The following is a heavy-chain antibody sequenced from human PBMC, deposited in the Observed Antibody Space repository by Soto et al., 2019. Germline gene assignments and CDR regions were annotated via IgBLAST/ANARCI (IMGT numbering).Heavy chain of an antibody. Sequence: GASVKVSCKASGYTFTSYDINWVRQATGQGLEWMGWMNPNSGNTGYAQKLQGRVTMTTDTSTSTAYMELRSLRSDDTAVYYCARGPAARPGTFDYWGQGTLVTVSS. V-gene: IGHV1-8*01. CDR3: ARGPAARPGTFDY. CDR1: GYTFTSYD. J-gene: IGHJ4*02. CDR2: MNPNSGNT. D-gene: IGHD6-6*01.